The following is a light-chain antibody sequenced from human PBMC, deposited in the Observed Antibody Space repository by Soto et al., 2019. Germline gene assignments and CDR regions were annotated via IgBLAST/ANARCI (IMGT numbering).Light chain of an antibody. V-gene: IGKV3-20*01. CDR1: QSVSGNS. J-gene: IGKJ2*01. CDR2: GAS. Sequence: EIVLTQSPGTLSLSPGDGATLSCRASQSVSGNSLAWSQQKPGQAPRLLIYGASTRATGIPDKFIGSGSGTVFTLTISRLEPEDFEVYYWQQYGSSPYTFGQGTKLEIK. CDR3: QQYGSSPYT.